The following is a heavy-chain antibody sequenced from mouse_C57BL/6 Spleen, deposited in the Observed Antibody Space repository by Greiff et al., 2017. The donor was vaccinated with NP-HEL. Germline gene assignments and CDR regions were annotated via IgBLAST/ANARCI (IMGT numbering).Heavy chain of an antibody. CDR3: ARQVVANWYFDV. V-gene: IGHV1-61*01. J-gene: IGHJ1*03. CDR2: IYPSDSET. Sequence: VQLQQPGAELVRPGSSVKLSCKASGYTFTSYWMDWVKQRPGQGLEWIGNIYPSDSETHYNQKFKDKATLTVDKSSSTAYMQLSSLTSEDSAVYYCARQVVANWYFDVWGTGTTVTVSS. CDR1: GYTFTSYW. D-gene: IGHD1-1*01.